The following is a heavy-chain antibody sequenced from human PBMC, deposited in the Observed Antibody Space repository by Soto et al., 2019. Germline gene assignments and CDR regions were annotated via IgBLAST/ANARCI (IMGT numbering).Heavy chain of an antibody. J-gene: IGHJ5*02. CDR1: GYTFTSYG. CDR2: ISAYNGNT. V-gene: IGHV1-18*01. Sequence: ASVKVSCKASGYTFTSYGISWVRQAPGQGLERMGWISAYNGNTNYAQKLQGRVTMTTDTSTSTAYMELRSLRSDDTAVYYCARDLYGYCSSTSCYGVWFDPWGQGTLVTVSS. CDR3: ARDLYGYCSSTSCYGVWFDP. D-gene: IGHD2-2*03.